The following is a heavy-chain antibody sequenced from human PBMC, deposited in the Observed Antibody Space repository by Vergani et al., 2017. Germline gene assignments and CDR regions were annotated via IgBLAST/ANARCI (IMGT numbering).Heavy chain of an antibody. D-gene: IGHD3/OR15-3a*01. CDR2: IYTSGCT. V-gene: IGHV4-4*07. Sequence: QVQLQESGPGLVKPSETLSLTCTVSGGSISSYYWSWIRQPAGKGLEWIGRIYTSGCTNYNPSLKSRVTMSVDTSKNQFSLKLSSVTAADTAVYYCARDPFGYDFWSGYYVDAFDIWGQGTMVTVSS. CDR1: GGSISSYY. CDR3: ARDPFGYDFWSGYYVDAFDI. J-gene: IGHJ3*02.